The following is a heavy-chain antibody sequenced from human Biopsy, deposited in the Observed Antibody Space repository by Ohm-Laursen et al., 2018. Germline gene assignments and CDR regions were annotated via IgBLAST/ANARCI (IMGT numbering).Heavy chain of an antibody. V-gene: IGHV1-8*01. J-gene: IGHJ5*02. CDR1: GYTFTSYG. Sequence: SVKVSCKASGYTFTSYGINWARQATGQGLEWMGWMNPDSGNTGYAQNFQGRVTMTRNTSISTAYMELSSLKSEDTAVYFCARADPPLFYYGSGSSNWFDPWGQGTLVTVSS. CDR3: ARADPPLFYYGSGSSNWFDP. D-gene: IGHD3-10*01. CDR2: MNPDSGNT.